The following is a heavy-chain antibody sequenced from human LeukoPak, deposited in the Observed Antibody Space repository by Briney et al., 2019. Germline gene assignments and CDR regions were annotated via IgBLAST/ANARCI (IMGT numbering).Heavy chain of an antibody. CDR2: INTGKGNT. D-gene: IGHD2-15*01. CDR3: ARDHVVGLAPFDP. CDR1: GYTFTDYA. J-gene: IGHJ5*02. V-gene: IGHV1-3*04. Sequence: ASVKVSCKASGYTFTDYAMHWVRQAPGERLEWMGWINTGKGNTRYSQKFQGRVTITMDTSASTAYMELSSLRSEDTAVYYCARDHVVGLAPFDPWGQGTLVTVSS.